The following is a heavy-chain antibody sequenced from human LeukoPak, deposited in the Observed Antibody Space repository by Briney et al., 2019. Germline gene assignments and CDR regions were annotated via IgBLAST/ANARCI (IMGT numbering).Heavy chain of an antibody. D-gene: IGHD4-23*01. V-gene: IGHV3-69-1*01. CDR1: GLTFSDYY. J-gene: IGHJ4*02. CDR3: ARLRNVVNVHWGFFDS. Sequence: GGSLRLSCAASGLTFSDYYMNWLRQAPGKGLEWVSRINTSSTSIYYADSVKGRFTISRDNAKNSLYLQMNSLRAEDTAVCFCARLRNVVNVHWGFFDSWGQGTLVSVSS. CDR2: INTSSTSI.